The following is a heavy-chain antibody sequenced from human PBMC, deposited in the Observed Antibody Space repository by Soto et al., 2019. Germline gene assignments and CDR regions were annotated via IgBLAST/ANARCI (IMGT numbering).Heavy chain of an antibody. CDR3: AKTRGAMIYAISVYGMDV. Sequence: EVQLLESGGGFIHPGGSLRLSCAASGFSFSSFAMNWVRQAPGKGLEWVSIISGSADSTFYAASVKVRFTISRDNSKSTLYLQINSLRAEDTAVYYCAKTRGAMIYAISVYGMDVWGQGTTVTVSS. V-gene: IGHV3-23*01. CDR1: GFSFSSFA. J-gene: IGHJ6*02. CDR2: ISGSADST. D-gene: IGHD2-8*01.